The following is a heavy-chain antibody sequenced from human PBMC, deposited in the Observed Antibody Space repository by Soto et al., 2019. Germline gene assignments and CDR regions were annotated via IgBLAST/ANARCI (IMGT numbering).Heavy chain of an antibody. Sequence: QVQLQESGPGLVKPSQTLSLTCTVSGGSISSGDYYWSWIRQPPGKGLEWIGYIYYSGSTYYNPSLKGRVTISVDTAKDQFSLKLSSVTAADTAVYYCGRGVGGYDILTGYLPNWFDPWGQGTLVTVSS. D-gene: IGHD3-9*01. J-gene: IGHJ5*02. CDR3: GRGVGGYDILTGYLPNWFDP. CDR2: IYYSGST. V-gene: IGHV4-30-4*01. CDR1: GGSISSGDYY.